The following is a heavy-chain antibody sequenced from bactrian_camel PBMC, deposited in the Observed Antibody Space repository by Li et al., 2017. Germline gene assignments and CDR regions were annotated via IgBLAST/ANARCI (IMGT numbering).Heavy chain of an antibody. CDR3: AAAKAGSRWYDRFLYNW. D-gene: IGHD6*01. CDR2: IYTGGGSP. Sequence: VESGGGSVQAGGSLRLSCASSGYTYSTNCMAWFRQTPGGEREGVAAIYTGGGSPLYADSVMGRFTISQENAKNTVYLQMDSLKPEDTAMYYCAAAKAGSRWYDRFLYNWWGQGTQVTVS. CDR1: GYTYSTNC. V-gene: IGHV3S31*01. J-gene: IGHJ4*01.